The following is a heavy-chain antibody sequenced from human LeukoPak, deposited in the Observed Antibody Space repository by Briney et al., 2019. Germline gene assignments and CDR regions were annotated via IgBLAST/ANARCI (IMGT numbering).Heavy chain of an antibody. CDR3: ARDQHPPYYDSSPLGY. CDR2: ISSSGSTI. CDR1: GFTFSDYY. Sequence: GGSLRLSCAASGFTFSDYYMSWIRQAPGKGLEWVSYISSSGSTIYYADSVKGRFTISRDNAKNSLYLQMNSLRAEDTAVYYCARDQHPPYYDSSPLGYWGQGTLVTVSS. V-gene: IGHV3-11*01. J-gene: IGHJ4*02. D-gene: IGHD3-22*01.